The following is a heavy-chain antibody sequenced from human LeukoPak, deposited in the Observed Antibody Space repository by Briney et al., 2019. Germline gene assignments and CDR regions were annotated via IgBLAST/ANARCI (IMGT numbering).Heavy chain of an antibody. Sequence: SETLSLTCTVSGGSITSHSWSWIRQPPGKGLEWIGYIFYSGHTNYNPSLRSRVTISVDTSKTQFSLRLSSVTAADTAVYFCAKSIASAGTNSCYYMDVWGTGTTVTVSS. J-gene: IGHJ6*03. CDR3: AKSIASAGTNSCYYMDV. CDR2: IFYSGHT. CDR1: GGSITSHS. V-gene: IGHV4-59*08. D-gene: IGHD6-13*01.